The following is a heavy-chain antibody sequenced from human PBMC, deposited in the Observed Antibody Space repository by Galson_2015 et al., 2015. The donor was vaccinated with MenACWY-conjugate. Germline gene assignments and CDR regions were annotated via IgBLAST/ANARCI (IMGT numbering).Heavy chain of an antibody. CDR3: SRGSRISMIKGGPLDVFDI. J-gene: IGHJ3*02. CDR2: TYYRSNWLT. Sequence: CAISGDSVSSDSADWNWIRQSPSRGLEWLGRTYYRSNWLTDYAVSVKNRVQITADTSKNRFFLHLNSVTPEDTAVYYCSRGSRISMIKGGPLDVFDIWGQGTMVTVSS. CDR1: GDSVSSDSAD. D-gene: IGHD3-22*01. V-gene: IGHV6-1*01.